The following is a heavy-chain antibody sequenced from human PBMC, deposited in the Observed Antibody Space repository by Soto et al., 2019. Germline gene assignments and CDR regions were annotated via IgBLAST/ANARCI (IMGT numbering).Heavy chain of an antibody. CDR2: ISTYNGDT. J-gene: IGHJ6*02. CDR1: GGTFSNYA. V-gene: IGHV1-18*01. D-gene: IGHD5-12*01. CDR3: AREGVAPYYYYGMDV. Sequence: ASVNVSCKASGGTFSNYAITWVRQAAGQGLEWMGWISTYNGDTNYAQTFQGRVTMTTDTSTSTVHMEVRSLRSDDTAVYYCAREGVAPYYYYGMDVWGQGTPVTVSS.